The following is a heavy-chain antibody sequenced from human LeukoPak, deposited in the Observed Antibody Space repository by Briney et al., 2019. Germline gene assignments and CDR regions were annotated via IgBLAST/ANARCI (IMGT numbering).Heavy chain of an antibody. CDR1: GFNFSDYY. Sequence: KSGGSLRLSCAASGFNFSDYYMTWIRQAPGKGLEWVSYISMKGDKQYYADHLKDRFIISRDNTKNSLYLQMNSLRVEDTAVYYCALIKATRNVIGAFDIWGQGTMVTVSS. CDR2: ISMKGDKQ. CDR3: ALIKATRNVIGAFDI. D-gene: IGHD2-21*01. J-gene: IGHJ3*02. V-gene: IGHV3-11*01.